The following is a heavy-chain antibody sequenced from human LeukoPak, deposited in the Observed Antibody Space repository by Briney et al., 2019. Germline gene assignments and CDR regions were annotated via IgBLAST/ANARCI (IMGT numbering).Heavy chain of an antibody. J-gene: IGHJ5*02. V-gene: IGHV4-38-2*01. D-gene: IGHD1-26*01. Sequence: PSETLSLTCGVSGYSIGSGYYWGWIRQPPGKGLEWIASMYHTGTTYYNPSLKSRVTISVDTSKNQFSLGLTSVTAADTAVYYCTRLKWGDWFDPWGQGTLVTVSS. CDR2: MYHTGTT. CDR1: GYSIGSGYY. CDR3: TRLKWGDWFDP.